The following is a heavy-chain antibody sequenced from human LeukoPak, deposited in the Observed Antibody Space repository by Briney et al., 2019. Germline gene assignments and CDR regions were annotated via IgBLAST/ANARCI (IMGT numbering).Heavy chain of an antibody. J-gene: IGHJ4*02. V-gene: IGHV4-31*03. CDR1: GGSISSGGYY. D-gene: IGHD3-3*01. Sequence: SQTLSLTCTVSGGSISSGGYYWSWIRQHPGKGLEWIGYIYYSGSTYYNPSLKSRVTISVDTSKNQFSLKLSSVTAADTAVYYCARGTWSGYRLYYWGQGTLVTVSS. CDR2: IYYSGST. CDR3: ARGTWSGYRLYY.